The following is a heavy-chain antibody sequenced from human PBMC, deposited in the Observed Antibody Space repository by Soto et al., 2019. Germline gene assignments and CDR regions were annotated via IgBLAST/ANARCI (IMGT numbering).Heavy chain of an antibody. CDR3: ARDLGGWPDY. Sequence: GASVKVSCKASGGTFNSYTISWVRQAPGQGLEWMGRIIPILGIANYAQKFQGRVTITADRSTSAAYMELSSLRSDDTAVYYCARDLGGWPDYWGQGTLVTVSS. D-gene: IGHD2-15*01. CDR1: GGTFNSYT. CDR2: IIPILGIA. J-gene: IGHJ4*02. V-gene: IGHV1-69*04.